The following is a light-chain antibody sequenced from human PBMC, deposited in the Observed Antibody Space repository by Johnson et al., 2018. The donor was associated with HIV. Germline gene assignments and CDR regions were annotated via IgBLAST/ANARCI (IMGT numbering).Light chain of an antibody. CDR1: ISNVGSSF. J-gene: IGLJ1*01. CDR2: DNN. CDR3: GTWDSSLNV. V-gene: IGLV1-51*01. Sequence: VLTQPPSVSAAPGQTVTISCSGSISNVGSSFVSWYRQVPGTAPKLLIYDNNKRPSGIPGRFSGSKSGPSATLGITGLQTGDEADYYCGTWDSSLNVFVTGTKVTVL.